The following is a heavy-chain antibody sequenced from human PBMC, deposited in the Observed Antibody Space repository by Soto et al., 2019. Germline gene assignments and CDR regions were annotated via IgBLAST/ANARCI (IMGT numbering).Heavy chain of an antibody. V-gene: IGHV1-46*01. D-gene: IGHD3-3*01. CDR1: GYTLTRYY. Sequence: VKVPRKECGYTLTRYYMHWGRQDPGQRLEWMGIINPSGGTTSYAQKFQGRVTMTRDTSTSTVYMELSSLRSEDTAVYYCAREASNNYDFWSGPSSIYGMDVWGQGTTVTVSS. CDR2: INPSGGTT. J-gene: IGHJ6*02. CDR3: AREASNNYDFWSGPSSIYGMDV.